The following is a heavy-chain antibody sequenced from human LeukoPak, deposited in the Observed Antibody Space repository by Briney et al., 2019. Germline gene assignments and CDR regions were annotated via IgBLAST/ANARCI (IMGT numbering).Heavy chain of an antibody. V-gene: IGHV4-61*05. CDR3: ARGRGHSSGYKSWYYMDV. Sequence: SETLSLTCTVSGGSISSSSYYWGWIRQPPGKGLEWIGYIYYSGSTNYNPSLKSRVTISVDTSKNQFSLKLSSVTAADTAVYYCARGRGHSSGYKSWYYMDVWGKGTTVTVSS. D-gene: IGHD3-22*01. CDR1: GGSISSSSYY. CDR2: IYYSGST. J-gene: IGHJ6*03.